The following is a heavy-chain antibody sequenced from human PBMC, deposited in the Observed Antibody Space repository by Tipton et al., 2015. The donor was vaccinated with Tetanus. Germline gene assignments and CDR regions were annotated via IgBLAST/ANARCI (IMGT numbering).Heavy chain of an antibody. V-gene: IGHV4-61*08. CDR1: GASVSGGVEY. Sequence: GLVKPSETLSLTCAVSGASVSGGVEYWTWLRQSPENGLEWIGHVYPTGSTYYNPSLESRITLSVDKSRNQFSLKVWSVTTADTAIYYCARFYCGGACHSPYYNGVDVWGQGTAVTVS. J-gene: IGHJ6*02. CDR2: VYPTGST. CDR3: ARFYCGGACHSPYYNGVDV. D-gene: IGHD2-21*02.